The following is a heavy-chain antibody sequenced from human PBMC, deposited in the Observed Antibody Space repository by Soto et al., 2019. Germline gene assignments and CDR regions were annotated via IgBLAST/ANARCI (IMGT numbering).Heavy chain of an antibody. CDR1: GYPFTGYG. D-gene: IGHD3-10*01. CDR3: AREVATAYYYYGMDV. V-gene: IGHV1-18*04. CDR2: ISGYNGNT. J-gene: IGHJ6*02. Sequence: VKIGCKSSGYPFTGYGISLVRQAPGQGLEWMGWISGYNGNTNYAQKIQGRVTMTTDTSTRTAYMGLRRLRSDDTAIYYCAREVATAYYYYGMDVWGQGTTVTVPS.